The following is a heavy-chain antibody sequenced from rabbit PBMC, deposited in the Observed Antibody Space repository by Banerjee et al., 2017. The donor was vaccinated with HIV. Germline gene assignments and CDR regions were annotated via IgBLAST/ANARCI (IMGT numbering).Heavy chain of an antibody. CDR1: GFSFSSSYY. CDR2: IVNGDAST. D-gene: IGHD8-1*01. Sequence: QSLEESGGDLVKPGASLTLTCTASGFSFSSSYYISWVRQAPGKGLEWIACIVNGDASTYYASWAKGRFTISKTSSTTVTLQMTSLTAADTATYFCARDPYAYGGGSYYWTRRLGLWGQGTLVTVS. CDR3: ARDPYAYGGGSYYWTRRLGL. V-gene: IGHV1S40*01. J-gene: IGHJ3*01.